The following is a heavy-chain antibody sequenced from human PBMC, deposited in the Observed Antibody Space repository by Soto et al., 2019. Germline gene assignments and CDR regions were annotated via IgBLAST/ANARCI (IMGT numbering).Heavy chain of an antibody. V-gene: IGHV4-39*01. D-gene: IGHD4-17*01. Sequence: QLQLQESGPGLVKPSETLSLTCTVSGGSISSSSYYWGWIRQPPGKGLEWIGSIYYSGSTYYNPSLKSRVTISVDTSKNLFSLKLSSVTAADTAVYYCARSMTTVVTLDYWGQGTLVTVSS. CDR3: ARSMTTVVTLDY. J-gene: IGHJ4*02. CDR2: IYYSGST. CDR1: GGSISSSSYY.